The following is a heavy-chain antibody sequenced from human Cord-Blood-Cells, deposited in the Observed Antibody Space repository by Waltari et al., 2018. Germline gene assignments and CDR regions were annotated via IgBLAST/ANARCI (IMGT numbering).Heavy chain of an antibody. J-gene: IGHJ3*02. CDR3: ARYYDSSSNPSPDAFDI. D-gene: IGHD3-22*01. Sequence: QVQLVQSGAEVKKPGSSVKVSCKASGGTFTSFAFSWVGQAPGQGLEWMGRIIPILGRANYAQKCQGRVTITADKSTSTAYMELSSLRSEDTAVYYCARYYDSSSNPSPDAFDIWGQGTMVTVSS. CDR2: IIPILGRA. V-gene: IGHV1-69*09. CDR1: GGTFTSFA.